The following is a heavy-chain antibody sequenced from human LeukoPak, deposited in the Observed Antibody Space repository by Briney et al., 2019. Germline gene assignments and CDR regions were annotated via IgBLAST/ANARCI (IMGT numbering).Heavy chain of an antibody. V-gene: IGHV4-39*01. CDR2: IYYSGST. CDR3: ARGRRDGYNPDY. Sequence: SETLSLTCTVSGGSISSSSYYWGWLRQPPGKGLEWIGSIYYSGSTYYNPSLKSRVTISVDTSRNQLSLKLSSVTAADTAVYYCARGRRDGYNPDYWGQGTLVTVSS. D-gene: IGHD5-24*01. CDR1: GGSISSSSYY. J-gene: IGHJ4*02.